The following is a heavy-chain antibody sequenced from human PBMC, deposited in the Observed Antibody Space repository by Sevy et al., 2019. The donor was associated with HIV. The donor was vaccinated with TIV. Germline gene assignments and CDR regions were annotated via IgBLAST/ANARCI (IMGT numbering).Heavy chain of an antibody. D-gene: IGHD1-20*01. V-gene: IGHV1-24*01. CDR3: ATSTARTTPIRYYHYYGMDV. CDR2: FDPEDGET. Sequence: ASVKVSCKVSGYTLTELSMHWVRQAPGKGLEWMGGFDPEDGETIYPQKFQGRVTMTEDTSTDTAYMELSSLRSEDTAVYYCATSTARTTPIRYYHYYGMDVWGQGTTVTVSS. CDR1: GYTLTELS. J-gene: IGHJ6*02.